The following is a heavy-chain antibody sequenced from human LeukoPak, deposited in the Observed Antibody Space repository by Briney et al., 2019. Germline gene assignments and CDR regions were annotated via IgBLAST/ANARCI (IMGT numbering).Heavy chain of an antibody. CDR1: GGSISSGSYY. V-gene: IGHV4-61*02. D-gene: IGHD3-10*01. CDR2: IYTSGST. Sequence: SETLSLTCTVSGGSISSGSYYWSWIRQPAGKGLEWIGRIYTSGSTNYNPSLKSRVTISVDTSKNQFSLKLSSVTAADTAVYYCAREGSGSYYTTFDYWGQGTLVTVSS. CDR3: AREGSGSYYTTFDY. J-gene: IGHJ4*02.